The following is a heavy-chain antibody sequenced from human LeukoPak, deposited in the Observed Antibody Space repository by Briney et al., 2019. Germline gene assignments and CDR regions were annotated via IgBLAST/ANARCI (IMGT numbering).Heavy chain of an antibody. Sequence: GESLKISCKGSGYSFTSYWISWVRQMLGKGLEWMGRIDPSDSYTNYSPSFQGHVTISADKSIGTAYLQWSSLKASDTAMYYCARPGGDDNYYYYGMDVWGQGTTVTVSS. V-gene: IGHV5-10-1*01. CDR2: IDPSDSYT. J-gene: IGHJ6*02. CDR1: GYSFTSYW. D-gene: IGHD2-21*01. CDR3: ARPGGDDNYYYYGMDV.